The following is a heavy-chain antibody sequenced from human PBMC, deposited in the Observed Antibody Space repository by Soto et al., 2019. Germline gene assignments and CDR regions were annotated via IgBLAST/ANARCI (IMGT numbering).Heavy chain of an antibody. CDR1: GFTFSSYW. J-gene: IGHJ4*02. V-gene: IGHV3-7*01. CDR3: AKDPETEVDLFPLYFDY. D-gene: IGHD5-12*01. Sequence: GGSLRLSCVASGFTFSSYWMSWVRQAPGKGPEWVASVKYDGSQKNYEDSVKGRFTISRDNSKNTLYLQMNSLRAEDTAVYYCAKDPETEVDLFPLYFDYWGQGTLVTVSS. CDR2: VKYDGSQK.